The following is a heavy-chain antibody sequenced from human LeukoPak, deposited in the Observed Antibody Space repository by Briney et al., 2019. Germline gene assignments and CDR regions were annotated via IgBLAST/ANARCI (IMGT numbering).Heavy chain of an antibody. Sequence: GGSLRLSCAASGFSFSSYWMSWVRQAPGRGLEWEANMNQDGSEIYYVDSVKGRLTISRDNAKNSLYLQMNSLRAEDTGVYYCTRDFQGRFYYHVDVWGKGTTVTVSS. J-gene: IGHJ6*03. CDR1: GFSFSSYW. V-gene: IGHV3-7*01. D-gene: IGHD3-10*01. CDR2: MNQDGSEI. CDR3: TRDFQGRFYYHVDV.